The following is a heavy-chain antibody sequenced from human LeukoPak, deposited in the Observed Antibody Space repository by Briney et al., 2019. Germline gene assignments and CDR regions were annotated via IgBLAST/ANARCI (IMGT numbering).Heavy chain of an antibody. J-gene: IGHJ4*02. D-gene: IGHD3-22*01. Sequence: GGSLRLSCAASGFTFSAYEMNWVRQAPGKGVEWVSYISSSGSTTYYADSVKGRFTISRDNAKNSLHLRTNSLRAGDTAVYYCARLGGYKDYWGQGTLVTVSS. CDR3: ARLGGYKDY. V-gene: IGHV3-48*03. CDR2: ISSSGSTT. CDR1: GFTFSAYE.